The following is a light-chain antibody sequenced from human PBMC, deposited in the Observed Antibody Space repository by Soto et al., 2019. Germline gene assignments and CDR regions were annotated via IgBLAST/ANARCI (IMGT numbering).Light chain of an antibody. CDR1: QSISRF. Sequence: EIVLTQSPVTLSLSPGERATLSCRASQSISRFLGWYQQKPGQAPRLLIYDASNRATGIPARFSGSGSGTDFILTISSLEPEDFAVYYCQQRSNWPPEGTFGQGTKVEIK. J-gene: IGKJ1*01. CDR2: DAS. V-gene: IGKV3-11*01. CDR3: QQRSNWPPEGT.